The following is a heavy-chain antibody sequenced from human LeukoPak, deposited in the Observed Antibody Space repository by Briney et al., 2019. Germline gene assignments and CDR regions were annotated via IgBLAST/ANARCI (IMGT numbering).Heavy chain of an antibody. V-gene: IGHV1-46*01. CDR2: INPSGDTT. CDR1: GFTFSSYY. J-gene: IGHJ4*02. D-gene: IGHD1-20*01. Sequence: ASVKVSCKASGFTFSSYYMHWVRQAPGQGLEWMGIINPSGDTTSHAQKFQGRVTMTRDTSTSTVYMEVSSLRSEDTAVYYCARHSLIGTTPFDYWGQGTLVTVPS. CDR3: ARHSLIGTTPFDY.